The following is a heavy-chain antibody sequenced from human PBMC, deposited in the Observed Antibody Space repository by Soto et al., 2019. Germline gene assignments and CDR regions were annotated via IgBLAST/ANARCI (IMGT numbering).Heavy chain of an antibody. J-gene: IGHJ4*02. CDR1: GGSISSNGYY. D-gene: IGHD2-21*01. CDR2: KYYSGST. Sequence: QLQLQESGPGLVKPSETLSLTCTVSGGSISSNGYYWGWIRQPPGKGLEWIASKYYSGSTYYNPSLKRRVTISVDTPNNQFSLKLRSVTAADTAVYYCARLGGSYSRVDWGQGTLVTVSS. V-gene: IGHV4-39*01. CDR3: ARLGGSYSRVD.